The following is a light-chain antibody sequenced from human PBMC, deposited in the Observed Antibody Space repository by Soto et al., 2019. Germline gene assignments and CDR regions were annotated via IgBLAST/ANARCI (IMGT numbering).Light chain of an antibody. CDR3: QQYNNWPQT. V-gene: IGKV3-15*01. J-gene: IGKJ1*01. CDR2: GAS. CDR1: QSVSSN. Sequence: EIVLKQSQVTLSVSPGERATLSCRASQSVSSNLAWYQQKPGQAPRLLIYGASTRATGIPARFSGSGSGTEFTLTISSLQSEDFAVYYCQQYNNWPQTFGQGTKVDIK.